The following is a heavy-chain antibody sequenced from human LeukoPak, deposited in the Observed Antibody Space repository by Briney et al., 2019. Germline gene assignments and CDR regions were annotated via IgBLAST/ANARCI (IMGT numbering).Heavy chain of an antibody. J-gene: IGHJ4*02. CDR2: ISGSGGST. D-gene: IGHD3-9*01. V-gene: IGHV3-23*01. CDR1: GFTFSSYA. Sequence: GGSLRLSCAASGFTFSSYAMSWVRQAPGKGLEWVSAISGSGGSTYYADSVKGRFTISRDNSKNTLYLQMNSLRAEDTVVYYCAKLPYFDWLSYFDYWGQGTLVTVSS. CDR3: AKLPYFDWLSYFDY.